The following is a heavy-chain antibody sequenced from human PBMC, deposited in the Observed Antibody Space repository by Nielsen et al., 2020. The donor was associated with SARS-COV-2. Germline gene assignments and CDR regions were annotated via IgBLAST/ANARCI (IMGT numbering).Heavy chain of an antibody. CDR3: ARVTYYYDSSGYYYFDY. Sequence: ASVKVSCKASGYTFTSYGISWVRQAPGQGLEWMGWISAYNGNTNYAQKLQGRVTITADKSTSTAYMELSSLRSEDTAVYYCARVTYYYDSSGYYYFDYWGQGTLVTVSS. CDR1: GYTFTSYG. V-gene: IGHV1-18*01. D-gene: IGHD3-22*01. CDR2: ISAYNGNT. J-gene: IGHJ4*02.